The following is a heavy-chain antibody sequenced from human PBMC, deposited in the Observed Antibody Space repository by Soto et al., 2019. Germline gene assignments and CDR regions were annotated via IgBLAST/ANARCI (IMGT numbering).Heavy chain of an antibody. J-gene: IGHJ6*02. CDR2: INTNTGNP. CDR3: ARDELVVTPLGYYYYYGMDV. D-gene: IGHD2-21*02. V-gene: IGHV7-4-1*01. CDR1: GYTFTSYA. Sequence: QVQLVQSGSELKKPGASVKVSCKASGYTFTSYAMNWVRQAPGQGLEWMGWINTNTGNPTYAQGFTGRFVVSLDTAVSTAYLQICSLKAEDTAVYYCARDELVVTPLGYYYYYGMDVWGQGTTVTVSS.